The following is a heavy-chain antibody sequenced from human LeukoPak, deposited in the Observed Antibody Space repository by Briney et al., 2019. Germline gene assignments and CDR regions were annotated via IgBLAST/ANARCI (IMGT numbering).Heavy chain of an antibody. CDR3: AKDRFPESYYYYYGMDV. Sequence: HPGGSLRLSCAASGFTFDDYTMHWVRQAPVKGLEWVSLISWDGGSTYYADSVKGRFTISRGNSKNSLYLQMNSLRTEDTALYYCAKDRFPESYYYYYGMDVWGQGTTVTVSS. J-gene: IGHJ6*02. CDR2: ISWDGGST. V-gene: IGHV3-43*01. CDR1: GFTFDDYT.